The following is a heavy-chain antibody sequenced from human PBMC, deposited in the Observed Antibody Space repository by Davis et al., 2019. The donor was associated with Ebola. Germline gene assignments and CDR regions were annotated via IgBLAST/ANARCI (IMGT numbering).Heavy chain of an antibody. Sequence: GSLRLSCTVSGGSISSYYWSWIRQPPGKGLEWIGYIYYSGSTNYNPSLKSRVTISVDTSKNQFSLKLSSVTAADTAVYYCARGSYYYYYGMDVWGQGTTVTVSS. CDR3: ARGSYYYYYGMDV. CDR1: GGSISSYY. J-gene: IGHJ6*02. CDR2: IYYSGST. V-gene: IGHV4-59*12.